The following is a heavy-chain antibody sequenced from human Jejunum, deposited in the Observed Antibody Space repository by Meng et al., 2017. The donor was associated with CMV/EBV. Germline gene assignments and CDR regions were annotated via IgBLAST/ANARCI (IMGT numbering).Heavy chain of an antibody. CDR1: AVTCSNYM. D-gene: IGHD1-26*01. V-gene: IGHV3-21*06. CDR2: ISIGDYK. CDR3: GRVLKGGTYLDY. J-gene: IGHJ4*02. Sequence: CVASAVTCSNYMLTWVRQAPGKGLEWVASISIGDYKFYADSVKGRFSISRDNAKNSLYLHMSSLRGEDTAVYYCGRVLKGGTYLDYWGQGTQVTVSS.